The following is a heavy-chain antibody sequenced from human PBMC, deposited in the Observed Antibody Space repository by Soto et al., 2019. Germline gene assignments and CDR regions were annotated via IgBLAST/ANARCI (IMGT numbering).Heavy chain of an antibody. J-gene: IGHJ6*02. Sequence: QVQLQESGPGLVKPSETLSLTCTVSGGSISSYYWSWIRQPAGKGLEWIGRIYTSGSTNYNPSLKSRVTMSVDTSKNQFSLKLSSVTAADTAVYYCAREVTVRGYYYYYGMDVWVQGTTVTVSS. V-gene: IGHV4-4*07. CDR2: IYTSGST. CDR3: AREVTVRGYYYYYGMDV. CDR1: GGSISSYY. D-gene: IGHD4-17*01.